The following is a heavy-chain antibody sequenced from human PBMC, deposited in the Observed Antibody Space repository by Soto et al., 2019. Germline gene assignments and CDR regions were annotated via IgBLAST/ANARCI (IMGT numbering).Heavy chain of an antibody. CDR1: GGSISSSNW. CDR3: ATSYSSSFYNWFDP. D-gene: IGHD6-13*01. V-gene: IGHV4-4*02. Sequence: SGTLSLTCTVSGGSISSSNWRSWVRQPPGKGLEWIGEIYHSGSTNYNPSLKSRVTISVDKSKNQFSLKLSSVTAADTAVYYCATSYSSSFYNWFDPWGQGSLVTVSS. CDR2: IYHSGST. J-gene: IGHJ5*02.